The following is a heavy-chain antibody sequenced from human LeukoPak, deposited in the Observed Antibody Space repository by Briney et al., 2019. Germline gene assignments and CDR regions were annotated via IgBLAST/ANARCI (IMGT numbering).Heavy chain of an antibody. Sequence: SETLSLTCAVYGGSFSGYYWSWIRQPAGKGLEWIGRIYTSGSTNYNPSLKSRVTMSVDTSKNQFSLKLSSVTAADTAVYYCARATRAAGFYYYYYYMDVWGKGTTVTVSS. V-gene: IGHV4-59*10. D-gene: IGHD6-13*01. CDR3: ARATRAAGFYYYYYYMDV. J-gene: IGHJ6*03. CDR2: IYTSGST. CDR1: GGSFSGYY.